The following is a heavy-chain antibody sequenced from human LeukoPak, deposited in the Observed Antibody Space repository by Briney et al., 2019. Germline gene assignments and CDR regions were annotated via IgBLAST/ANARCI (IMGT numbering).Heavy chain of an antibody. D-gene: IGHD4-17*01. Sequence: GGSLRLSCAASGFTFSSYGMSWVRQTPGKGLESLAYISGSGSDIYYADSVKGRFTISRDNAKNSLYLQLNSLRPEDTALYYCSTEPRSLLYWGHGTLVTVSS. CDR1: GFTFSSYG. CDR2: ISGSGSDI. CDR3: STEPRSLLY. J-gene: IGHJ4*01. V-gene: IGHV3-21*05.